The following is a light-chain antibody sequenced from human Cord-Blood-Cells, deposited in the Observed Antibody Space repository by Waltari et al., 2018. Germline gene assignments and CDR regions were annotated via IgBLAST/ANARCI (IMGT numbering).Light chain of an antibody. CDR1: QSISSW. CDR3: QKYNSYSFT. V-gene: IGKV1-5*03. J-gene: IGKJ3*01. Sequence: DIQMTQSPSTLSASVGDRVTITCRTTQSISSWMAWYQQKPGQAPKLLIYKASSLESGFPSRCSGSGSETEFTLTISSLQPDDFATYYCQKYNSYSFTFGPRTKVD. CDR2: KAS.